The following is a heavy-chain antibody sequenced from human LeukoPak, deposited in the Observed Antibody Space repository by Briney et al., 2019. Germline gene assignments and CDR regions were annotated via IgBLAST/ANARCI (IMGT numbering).Heavy chain of an antibody. CDR1: GFNFGSYW. V-gene: IGHV3-7*01. J-gene: IGHJ6*03. CDR3: ASRYCTGVNCFAASYMCMDV. CDR2: IKQDESEK. Sequence: GGSLRLSCAASGFNFGSYWMSWVRQAPGKGLEWVANIKQDESEKYYVDSVKGRFTISRDNADNSLYLEMTNLRVEDTAVYFCASRYCTGVNCFAASYMCMDVWGKGTTVTVSS. D-gene: IGHD2-8*02.